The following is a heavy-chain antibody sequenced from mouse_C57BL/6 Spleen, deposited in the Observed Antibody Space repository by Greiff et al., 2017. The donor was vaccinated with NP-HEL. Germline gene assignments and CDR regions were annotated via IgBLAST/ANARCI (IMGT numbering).Heavy chain of an antibody. V-gene: IGHV1-55*01. D-gene: IGHD2-5*01. CDR3: ARRSYYSNWRYAMDY. CDR1: GYTFTSYW. CDR2: IYPGSGST. J-gene: IGHJ4*01. Sequence: QVQLQQPGAELVKPGASVKMSCKASGYTFTSYWITWVKQRPGQGLEWIGDIYPGSGSTNYNEKFKSKATLTVDTSSSTAYMQLSSLTSEDSAVYYCARRSYYSNWRYAMDYWGQGTSVTVSS.